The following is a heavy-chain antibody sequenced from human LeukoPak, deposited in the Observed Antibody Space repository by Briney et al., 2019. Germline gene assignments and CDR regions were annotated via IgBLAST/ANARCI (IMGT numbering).Heavy chain of an antibody. CDR1: GFTVSSNS. CDR3: ARDEKLGRIAVAGTSWFDP. Sequence: HPGGSLRLSCTVSGFTVSSNSMSWVRQAPGKGLEWVSFIYSGGNTHYSDSVKGRFTISRDNAKNSLYLQMNSLRAEDTAVYYCARDEKLGRIAVAGTSWFDPWGQGTLVTVSS. V-gene: IGHV3-53*01. CDR2: IYSGGNT. D-gene: IGHD6-19*01. J-gene: IGHJ5*02.